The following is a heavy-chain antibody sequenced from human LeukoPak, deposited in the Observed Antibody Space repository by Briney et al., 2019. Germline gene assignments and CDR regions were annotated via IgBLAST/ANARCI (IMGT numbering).Heavy chain of an antibody. CDR2: IYSGGST. D-gene: IGHD6-19*01. CDR1: GFTVSSNY. V-gene: IGHV3-53*01. J-gene: IGHJ6*03. CDR3: ARDSGWYNMDV. Sequence: GGSLRLSCAASGFTVSSNYMSWVRQAPGKGLEWVSVIYSGGSTYYADSVKGRFTISRDNSKNTLYLQMNSLRAEDTAVYNCARDSGWYNMDVWGKGTTVTVSS.